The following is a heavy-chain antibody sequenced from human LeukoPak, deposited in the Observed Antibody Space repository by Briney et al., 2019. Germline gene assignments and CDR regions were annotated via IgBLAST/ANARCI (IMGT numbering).Heavy chain of an antibody. Sequence: GRSLRLSCAASGFTFSSYGMHWVRQAPGKGLEWVAVISYDGSNKYYADSVKGRFTISRDNSKNTLYLQMNSLRAEDTAVYYCAKIPEAGTAISNYWGQGTLVTVSS. CDR1: GFTFSSYG. CDR2: ISYDGSNK. V-gene: IGHV3-30*18. J-gene: IGHJ4*02. CDR3: AKIPEAGTAISNY. D-gene: IGHD6-19*01.